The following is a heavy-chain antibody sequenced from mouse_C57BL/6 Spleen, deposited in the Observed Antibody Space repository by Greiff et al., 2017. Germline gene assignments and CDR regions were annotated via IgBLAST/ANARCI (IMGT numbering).Heavy chain of an antibody. CDR2: IWTGGGT. D-gene: IGHD2-5*01. CDR1: GFSLTSYA. Sequence: VKLVESGPGLVAPSQSLSITCTVSGFSLTSYAISWVRQPPGKGLEWLGGIWTGGGTNYNSALKSRLSIIKDNSKSQVYLKMNSLQTDDTTMYYGARNSVNYSNYRYYFDYWGQGTTLTVSS. J-gene: IGHJ2*01. V-gene: IGHV2-9-1*01. CDR3: ARNSVNYSNYRYYFDY.